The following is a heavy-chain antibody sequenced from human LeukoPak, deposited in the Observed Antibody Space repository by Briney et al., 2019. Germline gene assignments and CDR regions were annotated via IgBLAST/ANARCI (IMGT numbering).Heavy chain of an antibody. J-gene: IGHJ6*02. Sequence: SETLSLTCTVSGGSISSYYWSWIRQPPGKGLEWIGYIYYSGSTNYNPSLKSRVTISVDTSKNQFSLKLSSVTAADTAVYYCARRRYYYYGMDVWGQGTTVTVSS. CDR3: ARRRYYYYGMDV. V-gene: IGHV4-59*01. CDR1: GGSISSYY. CDR2: IYYSGST.